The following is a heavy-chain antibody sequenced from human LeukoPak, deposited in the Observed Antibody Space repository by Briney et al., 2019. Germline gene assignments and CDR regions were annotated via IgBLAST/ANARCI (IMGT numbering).Heavy chain of an antibody. CDR1: GFTFSDYG. CDR2: ISYTGGSQ. CDR3: AKEATEYTSSALDY. D-gene: IGHD6-13*01. V-gene: IGHV3-30*18. J-gene: IGHJ4*02. Sequence: GGSLRLSCAASGFTFSDYGMHWVRQAPGKGLEWVAVISYTGGSQFYADSVKGRFTISRDDSKNTLYLQMNNLRAEDTAVYYCAKEATEYTSSALDYWGQGTLVTVSS.